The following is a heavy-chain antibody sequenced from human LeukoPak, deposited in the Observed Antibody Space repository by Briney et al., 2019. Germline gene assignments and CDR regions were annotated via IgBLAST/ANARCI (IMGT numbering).Heavy chain of an antibody. CDR3: ARDPSIYDSSGYYGPDDYYFDY. J-gene: IGHJ4*02. D-gene: IGHD3-22*01. CDR1: GFTFSSYS. V-gene: IGHV3-21*01. CDR2: ISSSSYI. Sequence: GGSLRLSCAASGFTFSSYSMNWVRQAPGKGLEWVSSISSSSYIYYADSVKGRFTISRDNAKNSLYLQMNSLRAEDTAVYYCARDPSIYDSSGYYGPDDYYFDYWGQGTLVTVSS.